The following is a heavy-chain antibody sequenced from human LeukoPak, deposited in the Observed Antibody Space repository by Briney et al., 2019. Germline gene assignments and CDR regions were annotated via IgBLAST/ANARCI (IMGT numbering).Heavy chain of an antibody. V-gene: IGHV1-18*04. Sequence: GASVKVSCKASGYTFANYGVSWVRQAPGQGLEWMGRISAYNGHTNYAQNLQGRVTMTTDTSTSTAYMELRSLRSDDTAVYYCARDGHRRCHYDCSGREDAFDIWGQGTMVTVSS. CDR3: ARDGHRRCHYDCSGREDAFDI. J-gene: IGHJ3*02. CDR2: ISAYNGHT. CDR1: GYTFANYG. D-gene: IGHD3-22*01.